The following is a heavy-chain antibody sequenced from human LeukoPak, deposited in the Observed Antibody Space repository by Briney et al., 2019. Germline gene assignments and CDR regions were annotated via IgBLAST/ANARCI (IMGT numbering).Heavy chain of an antibody. J-gene: IGHJ4*02. Sequence: GASVKVSCEASGYTFTSYAMHWVRQAPGQRLEWMGWINAGNGNTKYSQKFQGRVTITRDTSASTAYMELRSLRSDDTAVYYCARSSYLYSYSTNWGQGTLVTVSS. CDR1: GYTFTSYA. V-gene: IGHV1-3*01. D-gene: IGHD5-18*01. CDR3: ARSSYLYSYSTN. CDR2: INAGNGNT.